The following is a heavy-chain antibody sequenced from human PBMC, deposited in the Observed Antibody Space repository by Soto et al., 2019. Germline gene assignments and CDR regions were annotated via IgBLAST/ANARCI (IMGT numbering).Heavy chain of an antibody. CDR1: GGTFSTYG. V-gene: IGHV1-69*13. CDR3: AREVDPYYGGNSLSLDY. D-gene: IGHD4-17*01. Sequence: GASVKVSCKASGGTFSTYGINWVRLAPGQGLEWMGWIIPKFGTTKNAQKFQDRVTLTADESTNTAYMELKYLRSEDTAVYFCAREVDPYYGGNSLSLDYWGQGTLVTVSS. J-gene: IGHJ4*02. CDR2: IIPKFGTT.